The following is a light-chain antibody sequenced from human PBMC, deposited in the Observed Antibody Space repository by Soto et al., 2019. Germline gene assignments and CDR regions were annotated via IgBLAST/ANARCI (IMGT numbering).Light chain of an antibody. V-gene: IGLV1-40*01. Sequence: QPVLTQPPSVSGAPGQRVTISCTGSSSNIGAGYDIHWYQQLPGAAPKLLISGNSNRPSGVPDRFSGSKSGTSASLAIAGLKAEDAADYYCQSYDTSLSGSVFGGGTKLTVL. CDR3: QSYDTSLSGSV. J-gene: IGLJ2*01. CDR2: GNS. CDR1: SSNIGAGYD.